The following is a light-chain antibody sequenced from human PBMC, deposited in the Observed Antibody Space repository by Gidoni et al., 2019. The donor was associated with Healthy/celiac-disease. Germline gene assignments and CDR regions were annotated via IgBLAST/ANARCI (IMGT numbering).Light chain of an antibody. V-gene: IGKV1-33*01. J-gene: IGKJ4*01. CDR3: QQYDNLPLT. Sequence: DIQMTQSPSSLSASVGDRVTITCQASQDISNYLNWYQQKPGKAPKLLIYDASNLETGGPSRFRGRGFGTNFTFTISSLQPEDIATYYCQQYDNLPLTFGGGTKVEIK. CDR2: DAS. CDR1: QDISNY.